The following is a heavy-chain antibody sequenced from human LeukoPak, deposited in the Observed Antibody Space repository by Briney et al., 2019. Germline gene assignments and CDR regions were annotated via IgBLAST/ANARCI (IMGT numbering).Heavy chain of an antibody. CDR2: INHSGST. V-gene: IGHV4-34*01. J-gene: IGHJ5*02. Sequence: SETLSLTCAVYGGSFSGYYWSWIRQPPGKGLEWTGEINHSGSTNYNPSLKSRVTISVDTSKNQFSLKLSSVTAAGTAVYYCARRSDDYSNYDPDPWGQGTLVTVSS. CDR3: ARRSDDYSNYDPDP. D-gene: IGHD4-4*01. CDR1: GGSFSGYY.